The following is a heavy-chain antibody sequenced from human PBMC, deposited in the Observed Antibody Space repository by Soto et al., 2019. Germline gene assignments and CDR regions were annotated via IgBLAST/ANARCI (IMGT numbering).Heavy chain of an antibody. CDR3: ARSDSVVVAANDYFDY. J-gene: IGHJ4*02. CDR1: GFTFSDYY. D-gene: IGHD2-15*01. V-gene: IGHV3-11*01. CDR2: ISSSGSTI. Sequence: GGSLRLSCAASGFTFSDYYMSWIRQAPGKGLEWVSYISSSGSTIYYADSVKGRFTISRDNAKNSLYLQMNSLRAEDTAVYYCARSDSVVVAANDYFDYWGQGTLVTVSS.